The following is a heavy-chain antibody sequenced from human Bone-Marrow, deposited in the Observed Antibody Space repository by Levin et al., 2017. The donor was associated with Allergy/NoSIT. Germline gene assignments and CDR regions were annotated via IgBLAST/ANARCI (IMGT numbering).Heavy chain of an antibody. CDR3: AKSNDGGYETEEYSSDY. Sequence: GGSLRLSCAASGFIFSDYAMTWVRQAPGKGLEWVSSISESGGSIYYADSVKGRFTISRDNSDNTLYLQMNSLRAEETAVYYCAKSNDGGYETEEYSSDYWGQGILVTVSS. D-gene: IGHD3-22*01. CDR1: GFIFSDYA. V-gene: IGHV3-23*01. CDR2: ISESGGSI. J-gene: IGHJ4*02.